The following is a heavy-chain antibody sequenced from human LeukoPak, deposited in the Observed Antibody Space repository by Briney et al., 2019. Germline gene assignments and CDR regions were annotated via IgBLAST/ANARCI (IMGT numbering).Heavy chain of an antibody. D-gene: IGHD2-15*01. CDR3: AIDLSTAATGAFDI. J-gene: IGHJ3*02. V-gene: IGHV4-59*12. CDR1: GGSIRTNN. Sequence: SETLSLTCTVSGGSIRTNNWSWIRQTPGKGLEWIAYINYSGNSNNNPSLKSRVTISVDTSKSQFSLKLSSVTAADTAVYYYAIDLSTAATGAFDIWGQGTMVTVSS. CDR2: INYSGNS.